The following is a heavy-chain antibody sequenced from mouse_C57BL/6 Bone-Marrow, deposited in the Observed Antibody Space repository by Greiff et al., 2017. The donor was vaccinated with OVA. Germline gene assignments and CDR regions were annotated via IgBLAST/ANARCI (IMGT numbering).Heavy chain of an antibody. J-gene: IGHJ3*01. Sequence: VQLKESGGGLVQPGGSLKLSCAASGFTFSDYGMAWVRQAPRKGPEWVAFISNLAYSIYYADTVTGRFTISRENAKNTLYLEMSSLRSEDTAMYYCARGTAQATWFAYWGQGTLVTVSA. CDR1: GFTFSDYG. CDR2: ISNLAYSI. V-gene: IGHV5-15*01. D-gene: IGHD3-2*02. CDR3: ARGTAQATWFAY.